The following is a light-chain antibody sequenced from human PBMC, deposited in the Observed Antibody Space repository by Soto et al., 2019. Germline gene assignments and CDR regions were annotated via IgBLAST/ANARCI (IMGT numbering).Light chain of an antibody. CDR2: DAS. J-gene: IGKJ5*01. Sequence: EIVLTQSPATLSLSPGERATLYCRASQSVSSYLAWYQQKPGQAPRLLISDASNRATGIPVRFSGSGSGTDFTLTISSPEPEDFAVYYCQQRSNWPSITFGQGTRLEIK. V-gene: IGKV3-11*01. CDR1: QSVSSY. CDR3: QQRSNWPSIT.